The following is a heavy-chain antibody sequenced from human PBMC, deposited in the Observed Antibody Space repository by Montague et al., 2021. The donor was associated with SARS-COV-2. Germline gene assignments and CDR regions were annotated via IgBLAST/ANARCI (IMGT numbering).Heavy chain of an antibody. CDR1: GGSISSTSYY. CDR2: INYSGNT. CDR3: ARQGDWSQNWIDP. J-gene: IGHJ5*02. V-gene: IGHV4-39*01. D-gene: IGHD2-21*02. Sequence: SESLSLICTVSGGSISSTSYYWGWIRQPPGKGLEWIGIINYSGNTYYNPSLRSRVAMSVDRSKNQFALNLSSVTAADTAVYYCARQGDWSQNWIDPWGQGTLVTVYS.